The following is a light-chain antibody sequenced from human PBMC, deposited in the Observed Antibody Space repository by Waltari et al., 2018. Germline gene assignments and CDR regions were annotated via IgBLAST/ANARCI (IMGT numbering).Light chain of an antibody. CDR3: QTGGHGTWV. V-gene: IGLV4-69*01. J-gene: IGLJ3*02. Sequence: QLVLTHSPSASASLVPAVKPPCPQRRRQSRQCIAWLQQQPVKGPRYLMKVQSDGSHSKWDKIPDRFSGSSSGTEHYLTISSLQSEDEADYYCQTGGHGTWVFGGGTKLTVL. CDR1: RRQSRQC. CDR2: VQSDGSH.